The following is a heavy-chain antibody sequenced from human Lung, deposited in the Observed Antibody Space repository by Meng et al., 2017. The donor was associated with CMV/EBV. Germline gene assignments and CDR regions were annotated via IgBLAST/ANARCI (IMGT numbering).Heavy chain of an antibody. V-gene: IGHV4-31*03. D-gene: IGHD3-10*01. CDR1: GGPIKNPNYY. CDR3: ARMRGSGSEDY. Sequence: SETLSLTCTVSGGPIKNPNYYWSWNRHQPGKGLEWLGYSYYTGAYYNPSLASRIFISLDSSSNRYSLTLRAVTAADTAPYFCARMRGSGSEDYWGPGALVTVSS. J-gene: IGHJ4*02. CDR2: SYYTGA.